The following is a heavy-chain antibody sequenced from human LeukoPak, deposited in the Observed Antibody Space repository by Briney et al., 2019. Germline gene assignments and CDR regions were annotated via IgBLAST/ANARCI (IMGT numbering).Heavy chain of an antibody. J-gene: IGHJ4*02. CDR3: AKDSLGGYFDY. CDR1: GFTFDDYA. V-gene: IGHV3-9*03. Sequence: GGSLRLSCAASGFTFDDYAMHWVRQAPGKGLEWVSGISWNSGSIGYADSVKGRSTISRDNAKNSLYLQMNSLRAEDMALYYCAKDSLGGYFDYWGQGTLVTVSS. D-gene: IGHD3-3*01. CDR2: ISWNSGSI.